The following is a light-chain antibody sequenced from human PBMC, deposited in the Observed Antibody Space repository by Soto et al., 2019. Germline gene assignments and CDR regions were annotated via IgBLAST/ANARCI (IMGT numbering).Light chain of an antibody. CDR1: TSDVGTYDL. V-gene: IGLV2-23*02. J-gene: IGLJ2*01. Sequence: QSALTQPASVSGSPGQSITISCTGTTSDVGTYDLVSWYQQHSGKAPKLIIYEVNKRPSGVSNRFSGSKSGNTASLTISGLQSEDEADYHCCSYTGDTTFVAFGGGTQLTVL. CDR3: CSYTGDTTFVA. CDR2: EVN.